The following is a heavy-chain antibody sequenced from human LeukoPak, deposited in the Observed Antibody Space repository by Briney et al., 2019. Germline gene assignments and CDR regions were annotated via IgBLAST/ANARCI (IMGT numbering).Heavy chain of an antibody. J-gene: IGHJ6*02. D-gene: IGHD2-15*01. V-gene: IGHV4-4*02. CDR3: ARGGASGYYYYYGMDV. Sequence: SSGTLSLTCAVSGGSISSSNWWSWVRQPPGKGLEWIGEIYHSGSTNYNPSLKSRVTISVDKSKNQFSLKLSSVTAADTAVYYCARGGASGYYYYYGMDVWGQGTTVTVSS. CDR1: GGSISSSNW. CDR2: IYHSGST.